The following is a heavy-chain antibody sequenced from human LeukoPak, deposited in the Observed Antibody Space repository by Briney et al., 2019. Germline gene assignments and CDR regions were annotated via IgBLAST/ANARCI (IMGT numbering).Heavy chain of an antibody. CDR2: ISSSSSYI. V-gene: IGHV3-21*01. CDR3: ARDRSGSYSAYYFDY. CDR1: GFTFSSYS. D-gene: IGHD1-26*01. Sequence: PGGSLRLSCAASGFTFSSYSMNWVRQAPGKGLEWVPSISSSSSYIYYADSVKGRFTISRDNAKNSLYLQMNSLRAEDTAVYYCARDRSGSYSAYYFDYWGQGTLVTVSS. J-gene: IGHJ4*02.